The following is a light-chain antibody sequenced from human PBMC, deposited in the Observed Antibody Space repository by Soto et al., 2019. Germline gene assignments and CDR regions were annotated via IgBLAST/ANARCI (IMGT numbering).Light chain of an antibody. CDR2: AAS. CDR1: QSISNY. V-gene: IGKV1-39*01. J-gene: IGKJ1*01. Sequence: DLQMTQSPSSLSASVGDRVTITCRASQSISNYLNWYQQKPGKAPKLLMYAASSLQSGVPSRFGGSGSGTDFPLPISSLQPEDFATYYCQQSYSTPRTFGQGTKVEIK. CDR3: QQSYSTPRT.